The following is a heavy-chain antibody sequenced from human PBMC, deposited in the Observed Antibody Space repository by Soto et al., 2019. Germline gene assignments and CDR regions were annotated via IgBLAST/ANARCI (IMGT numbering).Heavy chain of an antibody. CDR2: IYYSGTT. J-gene: IGHJ6*02. D-gene: IGHD6-13*01. CDR1: GGSISPYY. Sequence: QVQLQESGPGLVKPSETLSLTCSVSGGSISPYYWSWIRQPPGKGLEWIGYIYYSGTTNYNPSLKSRVTTSVDTSKNQFSLKLSSVTAADTAVYYCAREGHSIANYGMDVWGQGTAVTVSS. CDR3: AREGHSIANYGMDV. V-gene: IGHV4-59*01.